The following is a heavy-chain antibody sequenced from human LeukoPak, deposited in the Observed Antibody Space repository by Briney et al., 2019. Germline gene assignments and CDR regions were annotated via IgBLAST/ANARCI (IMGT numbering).Heavy chain of an antibody. CDR3: AKDQRATYYYDSSGGIDY. Sequence: PGGSLRLSCAASGFTFSSCSMNWVRQAPGKGLEWVSSISSSSSYIYYADSVKGRFTISRDNSKNTLYLQMNSLRAEDTAVYYCAKDQRATYYYDSSGGIDYWGQGTLVTVSS. J-gene: IGHJ4*02. V-gene: IGHV3-21*04. D-gene: IGHD3-22*01. CDR1: GFTFSSCS. CDR2: ISSSSSYI.